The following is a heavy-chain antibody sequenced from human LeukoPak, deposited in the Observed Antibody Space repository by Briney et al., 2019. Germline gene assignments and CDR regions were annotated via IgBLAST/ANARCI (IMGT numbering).Heavy chain of an antibody. CDR3: ARPEWSAGAQYFQH. Sequence: GGSLRLSCAASGFTVSSNYMSWVRQAPGRGLEWVSVIYSGGSTYYADSAKGRFTISRDNAKNSLYLQMNSLRAEDTAVYYCARPEWSAGAQYFQHWGQGTLVTVSS. CDR1: GFTVSSNY. D-gene: IGHD3-3*01. CDR2: IYSGGST. J-gene: IGHJ1*01. V-gene: IGHV3-66*04.